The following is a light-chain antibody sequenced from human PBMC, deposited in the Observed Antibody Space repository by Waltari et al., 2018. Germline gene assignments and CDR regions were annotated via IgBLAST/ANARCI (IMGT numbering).Light chain of an antibody. J-gene: IGKJ1*01. V-gene: IGKV3-20*01. CDR1: PGVTNHD. CDR3: QQFSGSPWT. CDR2: DVS. Sequence: IVLTQSPGTLSLSPGERATLSCRASPGVTNHDLAWYQQKPGQAPRLLIYDVSRRATGIPDRFSGSGSGTDFTLTISRLEPEDFAVYFCQQFSGSPWTFGQGTRVEIK.